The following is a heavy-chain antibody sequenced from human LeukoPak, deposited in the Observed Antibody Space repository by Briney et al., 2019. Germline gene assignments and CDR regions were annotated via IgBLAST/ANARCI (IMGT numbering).Heavy chain of an antibody. V-gene: IGHV3-66*01. CDR2: IYSGGST. J-gene: IGHJ6*02. D-gene: IGHD4-17*01. Sequence: GESLRLSCAASGFTVSSNYMSWVRQAPGKGLEWVSVIYSGGSTYYADSVKGSFTISRDNSKNTLYLQMNSLRAEDTAVYYCARVTVTKRNYYYGMDVWGQGTTVTVSS. CDR1: GFTVSSNY. CDR3: ARVTVTKRNYYYGMDV.